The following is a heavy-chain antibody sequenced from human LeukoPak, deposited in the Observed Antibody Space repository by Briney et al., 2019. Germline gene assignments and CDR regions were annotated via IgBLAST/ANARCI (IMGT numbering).Heavy chain of an antibody. V-gene: IGHV3-23*01. J-gene: IGHJ3*02. D-gene: IGHD5-18*01. CDR2: ISGSGGST. CDR1: GFTFSSYG. Sequence: PGGSLRLSCAASGFTFSSYGMSWVRQAPGKGLEWVSAISGSGGSTYYADSVKGRFTISRDNSKNTLYLQMNSLRAEDTAVYYCAKPTWVNRGYSSAFDAFDIWGQGTMVTVSS. CDR3: AKPTWVNRGYSSAFDAFDI.